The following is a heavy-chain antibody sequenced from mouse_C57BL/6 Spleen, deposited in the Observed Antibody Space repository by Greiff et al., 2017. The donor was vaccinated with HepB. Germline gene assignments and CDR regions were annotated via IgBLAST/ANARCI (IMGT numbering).Heavy chain of an antibody. CDR2: IHPNSGST. CDR1: GYTFTSYW. J-gene: IGHJ1*03. Sequence: QVQLKQPGAELVKPGASVKLSCKASGYTFTSYWMHWVKQRPGQGLEWIGMIHPNSGSTNYNEKFKSQATLTVDKSSRTAYIQLSSLPSEDSAVYYCASWSYLFFGVWGTGTPVPVSS. V-gene: IGHV1-64*01. CDR3: ASWSYLFFGV.